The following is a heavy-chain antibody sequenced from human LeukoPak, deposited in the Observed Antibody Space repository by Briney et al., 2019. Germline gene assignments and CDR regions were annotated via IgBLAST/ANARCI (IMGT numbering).Heavy chain of an antibody. V-gene: IGHV1-8*02. J-gene: IGHJ4*02. CDR3: ARHDTAMANLPNVDY. Sequence: ASVKVSCKASGYTFTSYDINWVRQATGQGLEWMGWMNPNSGNTGYAQKFQGRVTMTEDTSTDTAYMELSSLKASDTAMYYCARHDTAMANLPNVDYWGQGTLVTVSS. CDR2: MNPNSGNT. CDR1: GYTFTSYD. D-gene: IGHD5-18*01.